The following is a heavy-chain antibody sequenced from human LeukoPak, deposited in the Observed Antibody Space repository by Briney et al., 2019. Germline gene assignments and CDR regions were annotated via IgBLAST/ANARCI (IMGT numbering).Heavy chain of an antibody. CDR3: ARGQRSSWYGLGY. V-gene: IGHV1-2*06. CDR2: INPNSGGT. J-gene: IGHJ4*02. Sequence: ASVKVSCKASGYTFTGYYMHWVRQAPGQGLEWMGRINPNSGGTNYAQKFQGRVTMTRDTSISTAYMELSSLRSEDTAVYYCARGQRSSWYGLGYWGQGTLVTVSS. CDR1: GYTFTGYY. D-gene: IGHD6-13*01.